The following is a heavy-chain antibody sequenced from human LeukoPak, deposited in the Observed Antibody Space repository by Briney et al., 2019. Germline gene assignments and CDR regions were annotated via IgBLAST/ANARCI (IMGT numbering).Heavy chain of an antibody. D-gene: IGHD2-15*01. J-gene: IGHJ4*02. CDR1: GYTFTSYD. Sequence: ASVKVSCKASGYTFTSYDINWVRQATGQGLEWIGWMNPNSGNTGYAQKFQGRVTMMRNTSISTAYMELSSLRSEDTAVYYCARGLGCSGGSCYNYWGQGTLVTVSS. CDR3: ARGLGCSGGSCYNY. CDR2: MNPNSGNT. V-gene: IGHV1-8*01.